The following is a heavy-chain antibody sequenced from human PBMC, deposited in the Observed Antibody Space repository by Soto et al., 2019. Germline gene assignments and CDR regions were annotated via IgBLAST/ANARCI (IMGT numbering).Heavy chain of an antibody. CDR2: IYPGDSDT. Sequence: GESLKISCKGSGYSFTSYWIGWVRQMPGKGLEWMGIIYPGDSDTRYSPYFQGQVTISADKSISTAYLQWSSLKASDTAMYYCAIPPYRLDYYYYYMDVWGKGTTVTVSS. V-gene: IGHV5-51*01. J-gene: IGHJ6*03. D-gene: IGHD2-2*01. CDR1: GYSFTSYW. CDR3: AIPPYRLDYYYYYMDV.